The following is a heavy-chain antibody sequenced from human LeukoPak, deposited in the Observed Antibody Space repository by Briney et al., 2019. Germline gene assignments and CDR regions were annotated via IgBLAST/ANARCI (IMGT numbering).Heavy chain of an antibody. J-gene: IGHJ4*02. Sequence: GRSLRLSCAASGFTFRSYGMHWVRQAPGKGLEWVAVISYDGTKKYYADSVKGRFTISRDNSKNTLYLQMNSLRAEDTSVYYCAIEGSGYYEYYFDYWGQGTLVTVSS. CDR3: AIEGSGYYEYYFDY. V-gene: IGHV3-30*03. D-gene: IGHD3-22*01. CDR2: ISYDGTKK. CDR1: GFTFRSYG.